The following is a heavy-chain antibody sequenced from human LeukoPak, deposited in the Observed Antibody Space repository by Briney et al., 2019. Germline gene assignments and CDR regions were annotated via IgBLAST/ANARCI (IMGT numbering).Heavy chain of an antibody. D-gene: IGHD6-13*01. CDR1: GGSISSYY. V-gene: IGHV4-59*01. CDR3: ARDQVAAGWFDP. Sequence: SETLSLTCTVSGGSISSYYWSWIRQPPGKGLEWIGYIYYSGSTNYNPSLKSRVTISVDTSKNQLSLKLSSVTAADTAVYYCARDQVAAGWFDPWGQGTLVTVSS. J-gene: IGHJ5*02. CDR2: IYYSGST.